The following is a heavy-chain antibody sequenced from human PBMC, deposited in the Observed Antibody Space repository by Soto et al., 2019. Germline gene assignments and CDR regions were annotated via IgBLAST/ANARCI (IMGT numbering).Heavy chain of an antibody. CDR3: ARMQLWPPAKAYYYYGMDV. CDR2: IYYSGST. D-gene: IGHD5-18*01. CDR1: GGSTSSSSYY. J-gene: IGHJ6*02. V-gene: IGHV4-39*07. Sequence: SETLSLTCTISGGSTSSSSYYWGWIRQPPGKGLEWIGSIYYSGSTNYNPSLKSRVTISVDTSKNQFSLKLSSVTAADTAVYYCARMQLWPPAKAYYYYGMDVWGQGTTVTVSS.